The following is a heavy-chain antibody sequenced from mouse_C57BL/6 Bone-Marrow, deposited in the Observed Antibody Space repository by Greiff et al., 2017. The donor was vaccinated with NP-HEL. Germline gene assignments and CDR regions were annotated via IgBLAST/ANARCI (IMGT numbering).Heavy chain of an antibody. D-gene: IGHD1-1*01. Sequence: QVQLKQPGAELVKPGASVKMSCKASGYTFTSYWITWVKQRPGQGLEWIGDIYPGSGSTNYNEKFKSKATLTVDTSSSTAYMQLSSLTSEDSAVYYCARRGDYYGPYWYFDVWGTGTTVTVSS. CDR1: GYTFTSYW. J-gene: IGHJ1*03. CDR2: IYPGSGST. CDR3: ARRGDYYGPYWYFDV. V-gene: IGHV1-55*01.